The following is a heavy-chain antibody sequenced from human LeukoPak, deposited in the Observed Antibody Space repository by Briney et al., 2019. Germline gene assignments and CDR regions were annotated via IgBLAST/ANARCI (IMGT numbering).Heavy chain of an antibody. D-gene: IGHD6-19*01. V-gene: IGHV3-15*01. CDR2: IKSKADGGAA. Sequence: SGGSLRLSCAISGFTFSNAWMSWVRQAPGKGLEWVGRIKSKADGGAADYAAPVKGRFTISRDDSKNTLYLQMDSLKTEDTAVYYCATEYRHSSGWYGAFDIWGQGTMVTVSS. CDR1: GFTFSNAW. J-gene: IGHJ3*02. CDR3: ATEYRHSSGWYGAFDI.